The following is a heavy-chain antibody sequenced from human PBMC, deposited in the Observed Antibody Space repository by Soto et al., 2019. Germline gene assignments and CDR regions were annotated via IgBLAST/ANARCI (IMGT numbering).Heavy chain of an antibody. J-gene: IGHJ4*02. CDR3: ARVYCSGGSCQDFHY. CDR1: GGSISSGGYY. V-gene: IGHV4-31*03. D-gene: IGHD2-15*01. Sequence: SETLSLTCTVSGGSISSGGYYWSWIRQHPGKGLEWIGYIYYSGSTYYNPSLKSRVTISVDTSKNQFSLKLSSVTAADTAVYYCARVYCSGGSCQDFHYWGQGTLVTVSS. CDR2: IYYSGST.